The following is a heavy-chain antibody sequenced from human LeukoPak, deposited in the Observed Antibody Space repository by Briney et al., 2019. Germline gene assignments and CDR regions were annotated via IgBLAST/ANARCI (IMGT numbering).Heavy chain of an antibody. CDR3: TRVAQSGPTGWFDP. J-gene: IGHJ5*02. CDR2: ISSTGSYI. CDR1: GFNLNSYM. V-gene: IGHV3-21*01. D-gene: IGHD1-1*01. Sequence: GGSLRLSCAASGFNLNSYMLNWVRQAPGKGLEWVSSISSTGSYIYYADSVKGRFTISRDNPGNVVYLQMDSLRAEDTAVYYCTRVAQSGPTGWFDPWGQGTLVSVSS.